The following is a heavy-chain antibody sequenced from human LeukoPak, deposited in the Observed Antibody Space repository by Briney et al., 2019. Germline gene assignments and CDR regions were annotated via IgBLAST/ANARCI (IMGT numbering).Heavy chain of an antibody. CDR2: ITSIGGST. CDR3: ATASGSRYAEYFQH. J-gene: IGHJ1*01. Sequence: GGSLRLSCAASGFTFSRYAMHWVRQAPGKGLEYVSAITSIGGSTYYPNSVKDRFIISRDNSKNTLSVQLGSLRADDMAMYYCATASGSRYAEYFQHWGQGTLVPVLS. CDR1: GFTFSRYA. V-gene: IGHV3-64*01. D-gene: IGHD1-26*01.